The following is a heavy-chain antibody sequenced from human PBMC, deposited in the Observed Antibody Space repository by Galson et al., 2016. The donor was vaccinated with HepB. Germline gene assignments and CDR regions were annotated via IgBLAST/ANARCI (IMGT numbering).Heavy chain of an antibody. Sequence: SVKVSCKASGYTFSSYDINWVRQATGQGLEWMGWMNPKSGNTGYAQKFQGRVTMTSDTSMSTAYMDLISLRSDDTALYYCARAPSLHSKGRRGFWFDPWGQGTLVSVSS. D-gene: IGHD3-16*01. CDR2: MNPKSGNT. CDR3: ARAPSLHSKGRRGFWFDP. CDR1: GYTFSSYD. V-gene: IGHV1-8*01. J-gene: IGHJ5*02.